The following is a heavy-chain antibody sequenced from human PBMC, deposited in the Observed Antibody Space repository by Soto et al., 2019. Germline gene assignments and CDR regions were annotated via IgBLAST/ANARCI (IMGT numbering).Heavy chain of an antibody. CDR3: ARDQSPSSGWPGMDV. Sequence: GASVKVSCKASGYTFTDYYMHRVRQAPGQGLEWMGWINPNSGGTNYAQKFQGRVTMTRDTSISTAYMELNRLRSDDTAVYYCARDQSPSSGWPGMDVWGQGTTVTVSS. CDR2: INPNSGGT. D-gene: IGHD6-19*01. J-gene: IGHJ6*02. CDR1: GYTFTDYY. V-gene: IGHV1-2*02.